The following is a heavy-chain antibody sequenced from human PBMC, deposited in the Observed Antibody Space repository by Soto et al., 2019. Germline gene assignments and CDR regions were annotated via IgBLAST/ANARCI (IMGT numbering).Heavy chain of an antibody. CDR2: INPSGGST. CDR1: GYTFTSYY. D-gene: IGHD6-13*01. CDR3: ARDGGEQQLLRGYYYYGMDV. J-gene: IGHJ6*02. V-gene: IGHV1-46*01. Sequence: QVQLVQSGAEVKKPGASVKVSCKASGYTFTSYYMHWVRQSPGQGLEWMGIINPSGGSTSYAQKFQGRVTMTRDTSTSTVYMELSSLRSEDTAVYYCARDGGEQQLLRGYYYYGMDVWGQGTTVTVSS.